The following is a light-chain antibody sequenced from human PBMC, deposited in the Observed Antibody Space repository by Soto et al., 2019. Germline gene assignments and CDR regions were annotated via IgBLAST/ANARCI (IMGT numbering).Light chain of an antibody. CDR1: QDISVY. V-gene: IGKV1-27*01. CDR2: SAS. J-gene: IGKJ5*01. Sequence: DIQMTQSPSSMSASVGDSVTITCRASQDISVYLAWYQQKPGKVPKLLIYSASTLQSGVPSRFSGSGSGTDFTLTISSLQPEDFATYYCQKFNTDPLTFGQGTRLEIK. CDR3: QKFNTDPLT.